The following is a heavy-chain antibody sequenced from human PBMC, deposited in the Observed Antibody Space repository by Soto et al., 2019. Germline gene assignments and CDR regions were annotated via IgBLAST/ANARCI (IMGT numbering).Heavy chain of an antibody. CDR3: AKDGTDYDFWNPLGVYYYGMDV. CDR1: GFTFSSYG. CDR2: ISYDGSNK. D-gene: IGHD3-3*01. V-gene: IGHV3-30*18. J-gene: IGHJ6*02. Sequence: QVQLVESGGGVVQPGRSLRLSCAASGFTFSSYGMHWVRQAPGKGLEWVAVISYDGSNKYYADSVKGRFTISRDNSKNTLYLQMNSPRAEDTAVYYCAKDGTDYDFWNPLGVYYYGMDVWGQGTTVTVSS.